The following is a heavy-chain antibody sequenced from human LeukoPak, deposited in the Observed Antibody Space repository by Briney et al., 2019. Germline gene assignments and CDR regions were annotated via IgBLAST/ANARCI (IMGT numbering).Heavy chain of an antibody. CDR2: ISSSSSYI. Sequence: GGSLRLSCAASGFTFSSYSMNWVRQAPGKGLEWVSSISSSSSYIYYADSVKGRFTISRDNAKNSLYLQMNSLRAEDTAVYYCARDQFSSSLRYFDWLARGNAFDIWGQGTMVTVSS. V-gene: IGHV3-21*01. CDR3: ARDQFSSSLRYFDWLARGNAFDI. J-gene: IGHJ3*02. CDR1: GFTFSSYS. D-gene: IGHD3-9*01.